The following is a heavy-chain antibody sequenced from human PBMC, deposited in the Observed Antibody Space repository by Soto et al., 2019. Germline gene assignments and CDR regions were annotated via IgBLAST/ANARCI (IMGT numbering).Heavy chain of an antibody. V-gene: IGHV5-51*01. CDR2: IYPGDSDT. CDR1: GYSFTSYW. J-gene: IGHJ3*02. Sequence: PGESLKISCKGSGYSFTSYWIGWVRQMPGKGLEWMGIIYPGDSDTRYSPSFQGQVTISADKSISTAYLQWSSLKASDTAMYYCARSMTTVTTDGAFDIWGQGTVVTVSS. D-gene: IGHD4-4*01. CDR3: ARSMTTVTTDGAFDI.